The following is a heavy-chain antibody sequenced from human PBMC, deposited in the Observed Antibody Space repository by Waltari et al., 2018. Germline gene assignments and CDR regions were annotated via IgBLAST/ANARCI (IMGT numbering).Heavy chain of an antibody. D-gene: IGHD1-7*01. J-gene: IGHJ4*02. CDR1: GRSISSSSYY. CDR2: IYYSGST. V-gene: IGHV4-39*01. CDR3: ARHGITGTLTGGIDY. Sequence: QLQLQESGPGLVKPSETLSLTCTVSGRSISSSSYYSSRTRQPPGKGLEWIGSIYYSGSTYYNPSLKSRVTISVDTSKNQFSLKLSSVTAADTAVYYCARHGITGTLTGGIDYWGQGTLVTVSS.